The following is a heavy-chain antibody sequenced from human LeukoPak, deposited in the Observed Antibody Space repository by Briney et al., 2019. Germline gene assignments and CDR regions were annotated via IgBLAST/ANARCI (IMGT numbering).Heavy chain of an antibody. CDR1: GFTFSSYA. J-gene: IGHJ5*02. Sequence: PGGSLRLSCAASGFTFSSYAMHWVRQAPGKGLEWVAVISYDGSNKYYADSVEGRFTISRDNSKNTLYLQMNSLRAEDTAVYYCARDRVFVVVVKAYNWFDPWGQGTLVTVSS. CDR2: ISYDGSNK. V-gene: IGHV3-30*04. CDR3: ARDRVFVVVVKAYNWFDP. D-gene: IGHD2-15*01.